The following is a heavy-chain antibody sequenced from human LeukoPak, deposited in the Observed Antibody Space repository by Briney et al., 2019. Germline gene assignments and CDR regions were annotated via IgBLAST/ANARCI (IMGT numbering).Heavy chain of an antibody. V-gene: IGHV1-2*02. D-gene: IGHD3-9*01. CDR2: INPNSGGT. CDR1: GYTFTGYY. J-gene: IGHJ4*02. Sequence: ASVKVSCKASGYTFTGYYMHWVRQAPGQGLEWMGWINPNSGGTNYAQKFQGRVTMTRDTSISTAYMELSGLRSDDTAVDYCASRSTDFYDILTGLPTGYWGQGTLVTVSS. CDR3: ASRSTDFYDILTGLPTGY.